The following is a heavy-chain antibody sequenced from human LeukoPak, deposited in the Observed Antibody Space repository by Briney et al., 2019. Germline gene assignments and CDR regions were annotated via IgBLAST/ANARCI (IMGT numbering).Heavy chain of an antibody. CDR1: GFTFRSYS. CDR2: ISTSSSHI. Sequence: GGSLRLSCAASGFTFRSYSMNWVRQAPGMGLEWVSSISTSSSHIYYADSVEGRFTISRDNAKSSLYLQMNSLRAEDTAVYYCVGSYYGMDVWGQGTTVSVSS. CDR3: VGSYYGMDV. V-gene: IGHV3-21*01. J-gene: IGHJ6*02.